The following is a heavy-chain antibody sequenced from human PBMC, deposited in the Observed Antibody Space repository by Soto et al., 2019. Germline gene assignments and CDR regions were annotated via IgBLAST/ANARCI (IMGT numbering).Heavy chain of an antibody. Sequence: QMRLQESGPGLVKPSGTLSLACAVSGASVSSDNWWSWVRQPPGKGLEWIGEIFHSETTNYNPSLKRRATISVDTSKNQFSLTLTSVTAADTAVYYCAKNGWYSADIWGQGTMVTVSS. CDR2: IFHSETT. D-gene: IGHD6-19*01. V-gene: IGHV4-4*02. CDR1: GASVSSDNW. CDR3: AKNGWYSADI. J-gene: IGHJ3*02.